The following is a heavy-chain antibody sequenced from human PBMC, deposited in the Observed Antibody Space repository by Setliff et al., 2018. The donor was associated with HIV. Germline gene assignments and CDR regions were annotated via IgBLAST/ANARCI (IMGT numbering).Heavy chain of an antibody. CDR3: ARDDHYYDSGSYYSDWYFDL. CDR2: IIPVFGTV. J-gene: IGHJ2*01. D-gene: IGHD3-10*01. CDR1: GGTLRSSA. V-gene: IGHV1-69*13. Sequence: GASVKVSCKASGGTLRSSAITWVRQAPGQGLESMGGIIPVFGTVNYAQKFQGRITITADESTSTADMELSSLRSEDTAVYYCARDDHYYDSGSYYSDWYFDLWGRGTLVTVSS.